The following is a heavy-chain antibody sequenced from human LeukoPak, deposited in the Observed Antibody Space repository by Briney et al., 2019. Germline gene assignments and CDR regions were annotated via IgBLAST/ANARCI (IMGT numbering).Heavy chain of an antibody. CDR2: ISSSSSTI. CDR1: GFILSTSE. Sequence: GGSLRLSCVASGFILSTSEMNWVRQAPRRGLEWVSYISSSSSTIYYADSVKGRFTISRDNAKNSLYLQMTSLRAEDTAVYYCARDQGAGIAARPCLFSWGQGTLVTVSS. V-gene: IGHV3-48*01. J-gene: IGHJ5*02. CDR3: ARDQGAGIAARPCLFS. D-gene: IGHD6-6*01.